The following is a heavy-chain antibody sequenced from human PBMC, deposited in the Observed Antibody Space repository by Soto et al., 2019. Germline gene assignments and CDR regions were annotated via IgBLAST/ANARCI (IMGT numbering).Heavy chain of an antibody. D-gene: IGHD3-16*02. J-gene: IGHJ3*02. CDR1: GGSISSGDYY. Sequence: QVQLQESGPGLVKPSQTLSLTCTVSGGSISSGDYYWSWIRQPPGKGLEWIGYIYYSGSTYYNPSLKSRVTISVDTSKNQFSLTLSSVTAADTAVYYCARYYDYVWGSYRQTNDAFDIWGQGTMVTVSS. CDR3: ARYYDYVWGSYRQTNDAFDI. V-gene: IGHV4-30-4*01. CDR2: IYYSGST.